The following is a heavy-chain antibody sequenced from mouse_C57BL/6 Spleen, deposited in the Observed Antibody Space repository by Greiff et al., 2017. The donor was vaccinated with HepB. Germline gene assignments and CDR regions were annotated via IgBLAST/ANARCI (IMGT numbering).Heavy chain of an antibody. D-gene: IGHD1-1*01. Sequence: VQLQQSGPELVKPGASVKISCKASGYAFSSSWMNWVKQRPGKGLEWIGRIYPGDGDTNYNGKFKGKATLTADKSSSTAYMQLSSLTSEDSAVYFCARTTVVAHYFDYWGQGTTLTVSS. V-gene: IGHV1-82*01. J-gene: IGHJ2*01. CDR1: GYAFSSSW. CDR3: ARTTVVAHYFDY. CDR2: IYPGDGDT.